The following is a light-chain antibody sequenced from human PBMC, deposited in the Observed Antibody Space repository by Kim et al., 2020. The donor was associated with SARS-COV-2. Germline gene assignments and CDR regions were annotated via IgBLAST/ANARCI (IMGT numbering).Light chain of an antibody. CDR1: SSDIGDYNY. CDR2: DVS. J-gene: IGLJ2*01. CDR3: SSYTNNNILVV. V-gene: IGLV2-14*03. Sequence: QSALTQPASVSGSPGQSITISCTGTSSDIGDYNYVSWYQQHPGKAPKLMIYDVSDRPSGVSNRFSGSKSGNTASLTISGLQAEDEADYYCSSYTNNNILVVFGGGTQLTFL.